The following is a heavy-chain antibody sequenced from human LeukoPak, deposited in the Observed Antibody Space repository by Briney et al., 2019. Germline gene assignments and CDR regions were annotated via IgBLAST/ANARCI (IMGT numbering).Heavy chain of an antibody. D-gene: IGHD6-19*01. J-gene: IGHJ6*02. CDR2: MNPNSGNT. Sequence: ASVKVSCKASGGTFSSYAINWVRQATGQGLEWMGWMNPNSGNTGYAQKFQGRVTMTRNTSISTAYMELSSLRSEDTAVYYCARRYSSGWYPRRYYYYGMDVWGQGTTVTVSS. CDR1: GGTFSSYA. CDR3: ARRYSSGWYPRRYYYYGMDV. V-gene: IGHV1-8*02.